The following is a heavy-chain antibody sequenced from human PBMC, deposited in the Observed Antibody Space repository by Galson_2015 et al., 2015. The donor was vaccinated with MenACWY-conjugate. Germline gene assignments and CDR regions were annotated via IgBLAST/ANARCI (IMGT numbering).Heavy chain of an antibody. CDR2: IIPIFGTA. Sequence: SVKVSCKASGGTFSSYAISWVRQAPGQGLEWMGGIIPIFGTANYAQKFQGRVTITADESTSTAYMELSSLRSEDTAVYYCARSRYENYYDSSGYPVSRFDYYYYMDVWGKGTTVTVSS. CDR1: GGTFSSYA. J-gene: IGHJ6*03. D-gene: IGHD3-22*01. CDR3: ARSRYENYYDSSGYPVSRFDYYYYMDV. V-gene: IGHV1-69*13.